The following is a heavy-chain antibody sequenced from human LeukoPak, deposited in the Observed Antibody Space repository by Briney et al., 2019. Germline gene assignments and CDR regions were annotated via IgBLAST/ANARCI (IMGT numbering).Heavy chain of an antibody. Sequence: GGSLRLFCAASGFTFSGSAMHWVRQASGQGLEWVGRIRSKANSYATAYAASVKGRFTIFRDDSRNTAYLQMNSLKTEDTAVYYCTRHGIEQGIVGVITPYYMDVWGKGTTVTVSS. V-gene: IGHV3-73*01. CDR1: GFTFSGSA. CDR2: IRSKANSYAT. D-gene: IGHD4-23*01. J-gene: IGHJ6*03. CDR3: TRHGIEQGIVGVITPYYMDV.